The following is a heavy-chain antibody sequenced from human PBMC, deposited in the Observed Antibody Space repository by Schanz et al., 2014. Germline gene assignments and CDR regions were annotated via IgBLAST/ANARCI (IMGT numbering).Heavy chain of an antibody. CDR2: IIPILGME. CDR3: ARDIQYHYDTSGPVGAFDI. V-gene: IGHV1-69*04. J-gene: IGHJ3*02. CDR1: GGTFSSYA. Sequence: QVQLVQSGAEVKKPGSSVKVSCTASGGTFSSYAFSWVRQAPGQGLEWMGKIIPILGMENYAQKFQVRVTITADISTSTAYMDLSSLRSDDTAVYYCARDIQYHYDTSGPVGAFDIWGQGTVVTVSS. D-gene: IGHD3-22*01.